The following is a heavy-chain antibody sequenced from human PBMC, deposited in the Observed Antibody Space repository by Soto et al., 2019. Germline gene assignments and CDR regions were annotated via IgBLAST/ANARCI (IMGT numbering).Heavy chain of an antibody. D-gene: IGHD2-2*01. J-gene: IGHJ3*02. CDR2: ISWNSGSI. Sequence: GGSLRLSCAASGFTFDDYAMHWVRQAPGKGLEWVSGISWNSGSIGYADSVKGRFTISRGNAKNSLYLQMNSLRAEDTALYYCAKDIVWDIVVVPAARGAFDIWGQGTMVTVSS. CDR1: GFTFDDYA. V-gene: IGHV3-9*01. CDR3: AKDIVWDIVVVPAARGAFDI.